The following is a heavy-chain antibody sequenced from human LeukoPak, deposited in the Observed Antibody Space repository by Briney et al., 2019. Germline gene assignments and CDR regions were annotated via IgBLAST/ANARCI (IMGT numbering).Heavy chain of an antibody. D-gene: IGHD3-22*01. CDR1: GYSFTSQW. CDR3: AGTNYYDSSGSPEGAFDI. V-gene: IGHV5-51*01. J-gene: IGHJ3*02. Sequence: GESLKISCKGSGYSFTSQWIGWVRQMPGKGLEWMGIIFPGDSRTRYSPSFQGQVTISADKSISTAYLQWSSLKASDTAMYYCAGTNYYDSSGSPEGAFDIWGQGTMVTVPS. CDR2: IFPGDSRT.